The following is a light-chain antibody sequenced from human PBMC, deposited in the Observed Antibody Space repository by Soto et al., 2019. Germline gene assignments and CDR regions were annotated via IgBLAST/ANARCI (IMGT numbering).Light chain of an antibody. CDR3: QQVNSYPLT. CDR2: ATS. J-gene: IGKJ4*01. CDR1: QTIRGY. V-gene: IGKV1-9*01. Sequence: IQMTQSPSTLSSSVGDRVTITCRASQTIRGYLAWYQQKQGKAPKFLIYATSTLQSGVPSRFSGSGSGTEGTLTISSLKPEDGATYYCQQVNSYPLTFGGGTKVDIK.